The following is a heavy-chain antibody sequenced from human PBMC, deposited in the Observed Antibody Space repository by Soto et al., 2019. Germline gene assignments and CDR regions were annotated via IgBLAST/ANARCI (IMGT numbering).Heavy chain of an antibody. CDR1: GFTFSTYA. D-gene: IGHD4-17*01. J-gene: IGHJ3*02. V-gene: IGHV3-23*01. CDR2: ISAGGGST. Sequence: GGSLRVSCAASGFTFSTYAMSWVRQAPGKGLEWVSAISAGGGSTYYTDSVKGRFTISRDNSIKTLYLQMNSLRTEDTAVYYCAHPRGYGVFDAYDMWGQGAMVTVSS. CDR3: AHPRGYGVFDAYDM.